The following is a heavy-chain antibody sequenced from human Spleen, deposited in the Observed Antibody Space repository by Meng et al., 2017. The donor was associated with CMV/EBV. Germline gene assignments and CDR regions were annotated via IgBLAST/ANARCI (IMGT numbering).Heavy chain of an antibody. CDR2: ISGSGGDT. D-gene: IGHD2-2*01. CDR1: GFTFSSHA. V-gene: IGHV3-23*01. J-gene: IGHJ5*02. Sequence: GGSLRLSCATSGFTFSSHAMSWVRQAPGKGLEWVSAISGSGGDTYYADSVKGRFTISRDNAKNTLYLQMNSLRAEDTAVYYCARAKSYCSSTSCYTNWFDPWGQGTLVTVSS. CDR3: ARAKSYCSSTSCYTNWFDP.